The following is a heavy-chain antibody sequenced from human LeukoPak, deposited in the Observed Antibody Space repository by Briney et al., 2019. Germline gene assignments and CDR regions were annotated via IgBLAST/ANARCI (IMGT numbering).Heavy chain of an antibody. V-gene: IGHV4-34*01. Sequence: SETLSLTCAVYGGSFSGYYWSWIRQPPGKGLEWIGEINHSGSTNYNPSLKSRVTISVDTSKNQFSLRLSSVTAADTAVYYCARHARKRLTSNWDFWGQGTLVTVSS. J-gene: IGHJ4*02. CDR2: INHSGST. CDR3: ARHARKRLTSNWDF. CDR1: GGSFSGYY. D-gene: IGHD2-2*01.